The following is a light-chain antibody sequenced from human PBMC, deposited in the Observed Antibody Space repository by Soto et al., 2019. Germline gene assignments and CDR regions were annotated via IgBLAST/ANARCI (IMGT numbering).Light chain of an antibody. J-gene: IGLJ3*02. CDR1: SGSVSTSYY. Sequence: QTVVTQEPSFSVSAGKTVTLTCGLSSGSVSTSYYPSWYQQTPGQAPRTLIYSTNTRSSGVPERFSGSILGNKAALTITGAQADDVSDYYCVLYMGSGIWVFGGGTKLTVL. V-gene: IGLV8-61*01. CDR3: VLYMGSGIWV. CDR2: STN.